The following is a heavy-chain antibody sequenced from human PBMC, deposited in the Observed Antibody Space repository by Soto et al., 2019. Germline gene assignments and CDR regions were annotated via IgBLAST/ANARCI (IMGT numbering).Heavy chain of an antibody. CDR2: IKQDGSEK. CDR3: ARAKGCSADRSLPLNWFDP. Sequence: GGSLRLSCAASGFTFSSYWMSWVRQAPGKGLEWVANIKQDGSEKNYVDSVKGGFTISRENAKNSLYLQMNSLRAEDTAVYYCARAKGCSADRSLPLNWFDPWGQGTLVTVSS. CDR1: GFTFSSYW. D-gene: IGHD2-15*01. V-gene: IGHV3-7*03. J-gene: IGHJ5*02.